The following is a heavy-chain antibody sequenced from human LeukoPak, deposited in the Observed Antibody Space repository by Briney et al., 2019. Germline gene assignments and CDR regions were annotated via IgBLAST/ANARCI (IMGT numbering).Heavy chain of an antibody. CDR2: ISAYNGNT. V-gene: IGHV1-18*01. D-gene: IGHD3-22*01. CDR3: AREDYYYDSSGYYYGDAGEYYYYYMDV. Sequence: VASVKVSCKASGYTFTSYGISWMRQAPGQGLEWMGWISAYNGNTNYAQKLQGRVTMTTDTSTSTAYMELRSLRSDDTAVYYCAREDYYYDSSGYYYGDAGEYYYYYMDVWGKGTTVTVSS. J-gene: IGHJ6*03. CDR1: GYTFTSYG.